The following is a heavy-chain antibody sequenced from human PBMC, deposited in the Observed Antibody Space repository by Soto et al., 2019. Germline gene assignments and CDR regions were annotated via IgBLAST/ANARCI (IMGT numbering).Heavy chain of an antibody. CDR1: GDTFSSYS. J-gene: IGHJ3*02. CDR3: ARAPGIWNSFQI. V-gene: IGHV1-69*01. D-gene: IGHD1-7*01. CDR2: IIPIFAKP. Sequence: QVQLIQSGAELKRPGSSVKVSCKASGDTFSSYSITWLRQAPGQRLEWMGGIIPIFAKPTYAQKFQGRVAITADESTITVYMALTSLTSEATAVYYCARAPGIWNSFQIWGQRTPLSVS.